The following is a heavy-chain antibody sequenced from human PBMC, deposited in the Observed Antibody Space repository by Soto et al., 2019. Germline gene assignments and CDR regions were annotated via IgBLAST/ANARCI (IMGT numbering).Heavy chain of an antibody. CDR2: IYASGRT. Sequence: QVQLQESGPGLVKPSETLSLTCTVSGVSITPYFWSWIRQPAGEAPEWLGHIYASGRTTYNPSLKSRVTMFVSQTQVSLRLTSVTAADTAVYYFARHFDVDPSLDHYYFDLWGRGALVTVSS. CDR1: GVSITPYF. J-gene: IGHJ2*01. CDR3: ARHFDVDPSLDHYYFDL. V-gene: IGHV4-4*07. D-gene: IGHD3-9*01.